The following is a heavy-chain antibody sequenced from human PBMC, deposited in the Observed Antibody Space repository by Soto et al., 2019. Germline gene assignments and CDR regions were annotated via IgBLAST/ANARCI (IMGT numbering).Heavy chain of an antibody. CDR1: GFTFSNSA. CDR3: ARSYQLLNNWFDA. CDR2: ISGTSSYI. D-gene: IGHD2-2*01. J-gene: IGHJ5*02. Sequence: EVQLVESGGGLVKPGGSLRLSCVASGFTFSNSAMNWVRQAPGKGLEWVSSISGTSSYIYYGDSMKGRFTISRDNAKNSLYLQMNSLRAEDTAVYYCARSYQLLNNWFDAWGQGTLVTVSS. V-gene: IGHV3-21*01.